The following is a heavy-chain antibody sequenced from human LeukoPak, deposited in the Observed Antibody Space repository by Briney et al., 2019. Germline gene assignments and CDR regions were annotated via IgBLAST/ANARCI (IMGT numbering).Heavy chain of an antibody. J-gene: IGHJ4*02. CDR2: IYTSGST. V-gene: IGHV4-4*07. CDR3: ARDSSGYYYGRYFDY. Sequence: SETLSLTCTVSGGSISSYYWSWIRQPAGKGLEWIGRIYTSGSTNYNPSLKSRVTISVDTSKNQFSLKLSSVTAADTAVYYCARDSSGYYYGRYFDYWGQGTLVTVSS. D-gene: IGHD3-22*01. CDR1: GGSISSYY.